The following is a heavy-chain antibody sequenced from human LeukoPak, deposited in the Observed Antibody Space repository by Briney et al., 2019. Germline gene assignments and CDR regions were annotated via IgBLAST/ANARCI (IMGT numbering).Heavy chain of an antibody. CDR3: ARSVRNPGSYFDY. D-gene: IGHD3-10*01. CDR1: GGSISSGSYY. V-gene: IGHV4-61*02. J-gene: IGHJ4*02. Sequence: SQTLSLTCTVSGGSISSGSYYWSWIRQPAGKGLEWIGRIYTSGSTNYNPSLKSRVTISVDTSKNQFSLKLSSVTAADTAVYYCARSVRNPGSYFDYWGQGTLVTVSS. CDR2: IYTSGST.